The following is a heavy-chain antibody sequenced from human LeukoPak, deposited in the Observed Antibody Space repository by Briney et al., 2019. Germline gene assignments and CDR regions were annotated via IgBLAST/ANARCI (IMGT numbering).Heavy chain of an antibody. CDR3: ARGVVGATGAFDI. J-gene: IGHJ3*02. CDR2: INPNSGGT. D-gene: IGHD1-26*01. CDR1: GYTFTGYY. Sequence: ASVKVSCKASGYTFTGYYMHWVRQAPGQGLEWMGWINPNSGGTNYAQKFQGWVTMTRDTSISTAYMELSRLRSDDTAVYYCARGVVGATGAFDIWGQGTMVTVSS. V-gene: IGHV1-2*04.